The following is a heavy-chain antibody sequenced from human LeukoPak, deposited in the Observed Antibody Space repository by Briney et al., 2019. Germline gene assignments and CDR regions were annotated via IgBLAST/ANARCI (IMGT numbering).Heavy chain of an antibody. D-gene: IGHD6-19*01. J-gene: IGHJ6*02. CDR1: GFTFSDYY. CDR3: ARDYSSGWHRTPGRGYYYGMDV. CDR2: ISSSGSTI. V-gene: IGHV3-11*01. Sequence: GGSLRLSCAASGFTFSDYYMSWIRQAPGKGLEWVSYISSSGSTIYYADSVKGRFTISRDNAKNSLYLQMNSLRAEDTAVYYCARDYSSGWHRTPGRGYYYGMDVWGQGTTVTVSS.